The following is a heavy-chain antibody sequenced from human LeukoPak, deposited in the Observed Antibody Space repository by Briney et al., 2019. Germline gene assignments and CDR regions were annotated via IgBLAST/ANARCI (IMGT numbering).Heavy chain of an antibody. CDR3: ARGAGSYRLSYYFDY. Sequence: GGSLRLSCAASGFTFSSYSMNWVRQAPGKGLEWVSSISSSSYIYYADSVKGRFTISRDNAKNSLYLQMNSLRAEDTAVYYCARGAGSYRLSYYFDYWGQGTLVTVSS. CDR2: ISSSSYI. D-gene: IGHD3-10*01. CDR1: GFTFSSYS. J-gene: IGHJ4*02. V-gene: IGHV3-21*01.